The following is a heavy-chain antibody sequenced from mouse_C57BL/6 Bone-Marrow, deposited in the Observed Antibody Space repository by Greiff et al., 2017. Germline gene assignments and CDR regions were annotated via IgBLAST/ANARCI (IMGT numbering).Heavy chain of an antibody. CDR3: ARNYYGSGTY. CDR1: GYSITSGYY. V-gene: IGHV3-6*01. CDR2: ISYDGSN. J-gene: IGHJ3*01. D-gene: IGHD1-1*01. Sequence: EVKLQESGPGLVKPSQSLSLTCSVTGYSITSGYYWNWIRQFPGNKLEWMGYISYDGSNNYNPSLKNRISITRDTSKNQFFLKLNSVTTEDTATYYCARNYYGSGTYWGQGTLVTVSA.